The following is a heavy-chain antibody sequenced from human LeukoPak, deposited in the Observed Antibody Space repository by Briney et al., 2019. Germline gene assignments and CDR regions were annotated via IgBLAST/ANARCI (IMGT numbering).Heavy chain of an antibody. J-gene: IGHJ4*02. CDR1: GFTFSSYG. CDR2: ISYDGSNK. D-gene: IGHD3-22*01. V-gene: IGHV3-30*18. CDR3: AKTTYYYDSSGYYLDY. Sequence: GRSLRLSCAASGFTFSSYGMHWVRQAPGKGLEWVAGISYDGSNKYYADSVKGRFIISRDNSKNTLYLQMNSLRAEDTAVYYCAKTTYYYDSSGYYLDYWGQGTLVTVSS.